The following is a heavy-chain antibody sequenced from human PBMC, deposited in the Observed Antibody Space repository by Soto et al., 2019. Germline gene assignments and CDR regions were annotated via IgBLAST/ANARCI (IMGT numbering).Heavy chain of an antibody. J-gene: IGHJ6*02. V-gene: IGHV1-69*13. CDR3: ALDSSGYYGQPDVYYYYGMDV. CDR2: IIPIFGTA. CDR1: GGTFSSYA. Sequence: SVKVSCKASGGTFSSYAISWVRQAPGQGLEWMGGIIPIFGTANYAQKFQGRVTITADESTSTAYMELSSLRSEDTAVYYCALDSSGYYGQPDVYYYYGMDVWGQGTTVTVSS. D-gene: IGHD3-22*01.